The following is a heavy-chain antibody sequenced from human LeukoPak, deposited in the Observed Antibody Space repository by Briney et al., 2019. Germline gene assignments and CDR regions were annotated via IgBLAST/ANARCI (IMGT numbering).Heavy chain of an antibody. J-gene: IGHJ3*02. Sequence: GGSLRLSCAASGFTFDDYAMHWVRQAPGKGLEWVSGISWNSGSIGYADSVKGRFTISRDNAKNSLYLQMNSLRAEDTALYYCATELAPPLGELLSSAFDIWGQGTMVTVSS. V-gene: IGHV3-9*01. CDR3: ATELAPPLGELLSSAFDI. CDR1: GFTFDDYA. CDR2: ISWNSGSI. D-gene: IGHD3-10*01.